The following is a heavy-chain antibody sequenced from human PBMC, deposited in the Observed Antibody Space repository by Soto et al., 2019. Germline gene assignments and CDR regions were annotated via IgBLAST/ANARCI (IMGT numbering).Heavy chain of an antibody. Sequence: GASVKVSCKASGYSFTNNDVTWVRQATGQGLEWMGWMNPGSGDTGYAQKFQGRVTMTRDISIATAYMELSSLRSDDTAIYYCARMATFGSLNCFDHWRPGTLLTVSS. CDR3: ARMATFGSLNCFDH. J-gene: IGHJ5*02. CDR2: MNPGSGDT. CDR1: GYSFTNND. V-gene: IGHV1-8*01. D-gene: IGHD3-10*01.